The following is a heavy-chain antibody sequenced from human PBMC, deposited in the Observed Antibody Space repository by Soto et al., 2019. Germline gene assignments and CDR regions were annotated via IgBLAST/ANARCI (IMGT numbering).Heavy chain of an antibody. CDR2: ISASGSST. J-gene: IGHJ4*02. CDR1: GFTFSSYA. CDR3: AKDQGSVGRRFDY. D-gene: IGHD6-25*01. V-gene: IGHV3-23*01. Sequence: GGSLRLSCVASGFTFSSYAVSWVRQAPGKGLEWVSTISASGSSTYYADSVKGRFTISRDNSKNTLFLQVNSLRAEDTAVYYCAKDQGSVGRRFDYWGQGTLVTVSX.